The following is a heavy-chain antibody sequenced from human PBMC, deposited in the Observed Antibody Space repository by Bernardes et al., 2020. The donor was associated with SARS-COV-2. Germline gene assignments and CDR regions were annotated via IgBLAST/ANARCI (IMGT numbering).Heavy chain of an antibody. J-gene: IGHJ4*02. CDR3: ASTLAVAGNAPYFDY. CDR2: FYHSGST. D-gene: IGHD6-19*01. Sequence: SETLSLTCAVSGYSISSGYYWGWIRQPPGKGLEWIGSFYHSGSTYYNPSLKSRVTISVDTSKNQFSLKLSSVTAADTAVYYCASTLAVAGNAPYFDYWGQGTLVTVSS. V-gene: IGHV4-38-2*01. CDR1: GYSISSGYY.